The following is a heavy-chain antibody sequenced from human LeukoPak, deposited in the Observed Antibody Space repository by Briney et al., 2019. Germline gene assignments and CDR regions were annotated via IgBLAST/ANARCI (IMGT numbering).Heavy chain of an antibody. D-gene: IGHD2-15*01. CDR2: INHSGST. CDR1: GGSFSGYY. CDR3: ARSGCSGGSCLYYYYGMDV. V-gene: IGHV4-34*01. Sequence: PSETLSLTCAVYGGSFSGYYWSWIRQPPGKGLEWIGEINHSGSTNYNPSLKSRVTISVDTSKNQFSLKLSSVTAADTAVYYCARSGCSGGSCLYYYYGMDVWGQGTTVTVSS. J-gene: IGHJ6*02.